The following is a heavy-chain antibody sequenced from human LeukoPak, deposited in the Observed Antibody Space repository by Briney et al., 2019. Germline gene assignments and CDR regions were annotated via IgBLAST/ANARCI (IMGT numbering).Heavy chain of an antibody. V-gene: IGHV3-48*01. CDR2: ITNSGNSK. Sequence: GTLSLTCAVSGDSISSSNWWVWVRQPPGKGLEWVSYITNSGNSKSYADSVKGRFTISRDNTKNSLYLQMNGLRAEDTAVYYCARTRSSGYLTFDYWGQGILVTVSS. CDR3: ARTRSSGYLTFDY. D-gene: IGHD3-22*01. CDR1: GDSISSSN. J-gene: IGHJ4*02.